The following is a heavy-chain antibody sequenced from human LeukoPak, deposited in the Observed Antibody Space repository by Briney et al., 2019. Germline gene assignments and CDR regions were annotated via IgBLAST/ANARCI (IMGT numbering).Heavy chain of an antibody. CDR2: ISSNGGST. J-gene: IGHJ3*02. CDR1: GFTFRSYA. D-gene: IGHD3-22*01. CDR3: ARYDSSGPDAFDI. Sequence: GGALRLSCAASGFTFRSYAMHWVRQAPGKGLEYVSAISSNGGSTYYANSVKGRFTISRDNSKNTLYLQMGSLRAEDMAVYYCARYDSSGPDAFDIWGQGTMVTVSS. V-gene: IGHV3-64*01.